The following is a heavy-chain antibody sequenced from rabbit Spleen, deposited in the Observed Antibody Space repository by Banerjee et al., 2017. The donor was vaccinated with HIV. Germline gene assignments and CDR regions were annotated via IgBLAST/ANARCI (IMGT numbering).Heavy chain of an antibody. J-gene: IGHJ6*01. Sequence: QSLEESGGGLVQPGASLTLTCTASGFSFSSGHYMCWVRQAPGKGLEWIACIYVSIGSTYYASWAKGRFTISKTSSTTVTLQMTSLTAADTATYFCARDTSSSFSSYGMDLWGPGTLVTVS. CDR2: IYVSIGST. D-gene: IGHD1-1*01. CDR1: GFSFSSGHY. V-gene: IGHV1S40*01. CDR3: ARDTSSSFSSYGMDL.